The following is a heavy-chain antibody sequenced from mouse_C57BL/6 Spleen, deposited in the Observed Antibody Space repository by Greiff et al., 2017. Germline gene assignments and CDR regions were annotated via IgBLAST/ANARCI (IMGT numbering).Heavy chain of an antibody. Sequence: QVQLQQSGAELVRPGASVKISCKASGYTFTSYNMHWVQQTPRQGLEWIGAIYPGHGDTSYNRKFKGKATLTVDKSSSTAYMQLSSLTSADSAVYFCAREWQISPFADWGQGTLVTVSA. V-gene: IGHV1-12*01. CDR2: IYPGHGDT. CDR1: GYTFTSYN. CDR3: AREWQISPFAD. J-gene: IGHJ3*01. D-gene: IGHD6-2*01.